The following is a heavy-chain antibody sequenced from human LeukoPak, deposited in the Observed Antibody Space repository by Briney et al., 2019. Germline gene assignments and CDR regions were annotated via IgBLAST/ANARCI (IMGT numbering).Heavy chain of an antibody. CDR3: ARGEQQLVLPFDY. CDR2: ISSSSSYI. CDR1: GFTFSNYS. Sequence: GGSLRLSCAASGFTFSNYSMNWVRQAPGKGLEWVSSISSSSSYIYYADSVKGRFTISRDNAKNSLYLQMNSLRAEDTAVYYCARGEQQLVLPFDYWGQGTLVTVSS. D-gene: IGHD6-13*01. J-gene: IGHJ4*02. V-gene: IGHV3-21*01.